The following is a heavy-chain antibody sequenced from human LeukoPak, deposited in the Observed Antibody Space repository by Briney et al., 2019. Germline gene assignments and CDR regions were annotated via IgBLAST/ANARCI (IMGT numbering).Heavy chain of an antibody. J-gene: IGHJ4*02. V-gene: IGHV3-48*02. CDR2: ITSGSSPI. CDR1: GFTFSSSS. Sequence: PGGSLRLSCAASGFTFSSSSMSWVRQAPGKGLEWVSYITSGSSPISYADSVKGRFTISRDNAKNSLFLQMNSLRDGDTAVYYCARVAEARERYRSIDYWGQGTVVTVSS. CDR3: ARVAEARERYRSIDY. D-gene: IGHD3-16*02.